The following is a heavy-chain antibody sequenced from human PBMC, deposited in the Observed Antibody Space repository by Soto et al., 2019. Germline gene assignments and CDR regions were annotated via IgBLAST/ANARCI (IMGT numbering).Heavy chain of an antibody. CDR1: GYTFTSYA. J-gene: IGHJ6*02. D-gene: IGHD1-26*01. V-gene: IGHV1-3*01. CDR3: ARXHAYSGSSRPYYYGMDV. Sequence: ASVTVSCKASGYTFTSYAMHWVRQAPGQRLEWMGWINAGNGNTKYSQKFQGRVTITRDTSASTAYMELSSLRSEDTAVYYCARXHAYSGSSRPYYYGMDVWGQGTTVTVSS. CDR2: INAGNGNT.